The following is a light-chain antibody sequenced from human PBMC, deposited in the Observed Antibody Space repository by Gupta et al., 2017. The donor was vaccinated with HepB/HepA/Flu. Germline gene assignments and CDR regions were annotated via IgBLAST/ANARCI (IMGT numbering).Light chain of an antibody. CDR2: WAS. Sequence: DIVMTQSPGSLAVSLGERATINCKSSQSVLHSSNNKNYLAWYQQKPGQPPKLLISWASTRESGVPDRFSGSGSGTDFTLTISSLQAEDVAVYYCQQYYRTPRTFGQGTKVEIK. V-gene: IGKV4-1*01. J-gene: IGKJ1*01. CDR3: QQYYRTPRT. CDR1: QSVLHSSNNKNY.